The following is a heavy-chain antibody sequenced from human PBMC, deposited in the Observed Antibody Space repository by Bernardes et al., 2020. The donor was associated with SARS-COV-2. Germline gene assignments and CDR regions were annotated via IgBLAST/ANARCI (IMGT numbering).Heavy chain of an antibody. D-gene: IGHD2-15*01. CDR3: ARGYYCRGNTCLSYWFFDL. J-gene: IGHJ2*01. CDR2: ISSSTSDI. V-gene: IGHV3-48*01. Sequence: GGSLRLSCAASGFTFSSYGMNWVRQAPGPGLEWVSYISSSTSDIYYADSVKGRFTISRDNAKNSLFLQMNSLRAEDTAVYYCARGYYCRGNTCLSYWFFDLWGRGTLVTVSS. CDR1: GFTFSSYG.